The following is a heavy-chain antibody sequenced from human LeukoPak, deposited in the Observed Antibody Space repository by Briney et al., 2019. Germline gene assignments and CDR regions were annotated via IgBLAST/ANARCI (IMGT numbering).Heavy chain of an antibody. CDR3: ARGYGDYSLDY. J-gene: IGHJ4*02. D-gene: IGHD4-17*01. V-gene: IGHV3-48*01. CDR2: IDSSGTTI. CDR1: GFAFIGHG. Sequence: GRSLRLSCAASGFAFIGHGMNWVRQAPGKGLEWLTFIDSSGTTIFSADSVKGRFTISRDNAKDSLYLQMNSLRAEDTAVYYCARGYGDYSLDYWGQGSLVTVSS.